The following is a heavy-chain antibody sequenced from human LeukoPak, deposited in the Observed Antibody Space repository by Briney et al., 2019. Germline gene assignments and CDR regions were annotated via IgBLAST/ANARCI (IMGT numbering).Heavy chain of an antibody. CDR2: IIPILGIA. J-gene: IGHJ4*02. CDR3: VGRDHDYGPQRDY. CDR1: GGTFSSYA. V-gene: IGHV1-69*04. D-gene: IGHD4-17*01. Sequence: GASVKVSCKASGGTFSSYAISWVRQAPGQGLEWMGRIIPILGIANYAQKFQGRVTITADKSTSTAYMELSSLRSEDTAVYYCVGRDHDYGPQRDYWGQGTLVTVSS.